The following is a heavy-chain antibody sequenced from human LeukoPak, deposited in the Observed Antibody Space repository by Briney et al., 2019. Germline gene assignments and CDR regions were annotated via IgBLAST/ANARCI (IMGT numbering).Heavy chain of an antibody. V-gene: IGHV3-21*04. Sequence: PGGSLRLSCAASGFTFSSYSMNWVRQAPGKGLEWISCISSSRSYIYYADSVKGRFTISRDNAKNSLYLQMNSLRAEDTALYYCARYGSGSYIRPYYYYMDVWGKGTTVTVSS. D-gene: IGHD3-10*01. CDR2: ISSSRSYI. CDR3: ARYGSGSYIRPYYYYMDV. CDR1: GFTFSSYS. J-gene: IGHJ6*03.